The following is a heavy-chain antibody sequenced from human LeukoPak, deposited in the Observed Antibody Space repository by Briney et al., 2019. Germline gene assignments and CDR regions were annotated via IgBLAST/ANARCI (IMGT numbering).Heavy chain of an antibody. CDR1: GVTFSSYL. Sequence: GGSLRLSCVASGVTFSSYLMHWVRHIPGKALVRVSRINRDGRSTSYADSVKGRFTISRDNAKNTMYLQMNSMRVEDTAVYYCANALPDYYGMDVWGQGTTVTVSS. CDR3: ANALPDYYGMDV. CDR2: INRDGRST. J-gene: IGHJ6*02. V-gene: IGHV3-74*01.